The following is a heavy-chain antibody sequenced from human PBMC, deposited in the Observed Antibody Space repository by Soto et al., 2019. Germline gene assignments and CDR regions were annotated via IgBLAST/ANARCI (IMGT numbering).Heavy chain of an antibody. Sequence: PGGSLRLSCAASGFTFSSYSMNWVRQAPGKGLEWVSSISSSSSYIYYADSVKGRFTISRDNAKNSLYLQMNSLRAEDTAVYYCARENQDIVVVPADQYYYYYYGMDVWGQGTTVTVSS. CDR1: GFTFSSYS. CDR3: ARENQDIVVVPADQYYYYYYGMDV. CDR2: ISSSSSYI. D-gene: IGHD2-2*01. V-gene: IGHV3-21*01. J-gene: IGHJ6*02.